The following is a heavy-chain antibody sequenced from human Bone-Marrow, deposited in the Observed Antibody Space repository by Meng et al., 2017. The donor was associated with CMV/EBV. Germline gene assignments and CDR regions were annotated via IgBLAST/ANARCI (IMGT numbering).Heavy chain of an antibody. D-gene: IGHD1-26*01. J-gene: IGHJ4*02. Sequence: CQTSGYTFTGYYMHWVRQAPGQGLEWMGWINPTSGGTNYAQKFQGRVTMTRDTSISTAYMELSRLRSDDTAVYYCARVGSYYEYYFDYWGQGTLVTVSS. CDR1: GYTFTGYY. CDR3: ARVGSYYEYYFDY. CDR2: INPTSGGT. V-gene: IGHV1-2*02.